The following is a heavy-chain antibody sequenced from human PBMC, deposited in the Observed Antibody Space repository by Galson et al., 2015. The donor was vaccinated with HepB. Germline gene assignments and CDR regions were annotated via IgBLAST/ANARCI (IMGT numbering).Heavy chain of an antibody. CDR1: GYTFSGYY. CDR2: INPNSGGT. D-gene: IGHD2-2*02. J-gene: IGHJ4*02. CDR3: ARTRIVVAPAAIPYDY. Sequence: SVKVSCKASGYTFSGYYMHWVRQAPGKGLEWMGRINPNSGGTNYAQKFQGRVTMTRDTSISTAYMELSRLRSDDTAVYYCARTRIVVAPAAIPYDYWGQGTLVTVSS. V-gene: IGHV1-2*06.